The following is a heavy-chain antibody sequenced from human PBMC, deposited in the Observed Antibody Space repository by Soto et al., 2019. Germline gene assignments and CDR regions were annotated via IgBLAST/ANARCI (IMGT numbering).Heavy chain of an antibody. CDR3: SRDSDDSSGYYLLGVYYFDY. D-gene: IGHD3-22*01. CDR1: GFTFSSYS. Sequence: GGSLRLSCAASGFTFSSYSMNWVRQAPGKGLEWVSYISSSSSTIYYADSVKGRYTISRDNAKNSLYLQMNSLRAEDTAVYYCSRDSDDSSGYYLLGVYYFDYWGQGTLVTVSS. CDR2: ISSSSSTI. V-gene: IGHV3-48*01. J-gene: IGHJ4*02.